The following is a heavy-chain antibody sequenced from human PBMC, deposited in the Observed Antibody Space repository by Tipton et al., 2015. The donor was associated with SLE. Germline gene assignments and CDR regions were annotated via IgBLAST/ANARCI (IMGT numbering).Heavy chain of an antibody. Sequence: TLSLTCTVFRGSISSNSHYWAWLRQPPGKGLEWIGYIYHSGSTYYNPSLKSRVTISVDRSKNQFSLKLSSVTAADTAVYYCAKSVWGSTSYGMDVWGQGTTVVVSS. CDR2: IYHSGST. J-gene: IGHJ6*02. CDR3: AKSVWGSTSYGMDV. CDR1: RGSISSNSHY. D-gene: IGHD2-2*01. V-gene: IGHV4-39*07.